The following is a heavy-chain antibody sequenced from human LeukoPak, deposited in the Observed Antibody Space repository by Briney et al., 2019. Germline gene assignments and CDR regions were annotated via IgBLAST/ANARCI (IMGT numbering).Heavy chain of an antibody. V-gene: IGHV4-59*01. CDR1: GGSISSYY. D-gene: IGHD3-22*01. Sequence: SETLSLTCTVSGGSISSYYWSWIRQPPGKGLEWSGYIYYSGSTNYNPSLKSRVTISVDTSKNQFSLKLSSVTAADTAVYYCARSSSGYYYADDAFDIWGQGTMVTVSS. J-gene: IGHJ3*02. CDR3: ARSSSGYYYADDAFDI. CDR2: IYYSGST.